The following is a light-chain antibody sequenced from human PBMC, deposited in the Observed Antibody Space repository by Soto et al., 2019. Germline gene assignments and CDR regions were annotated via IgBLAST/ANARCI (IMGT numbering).Light chain of an antibody. CDR3: QQSYSTLFT. J-gene: IGKJ3*01. Sequence: DIQMTQSPSSLSASVGDRVTITCRASQSISSYLNWYQQKPGKAPKLLIYAASSLQSGVPSRLSGSGSGTDFTLTISSLHPEDFATYYYQQSYSTLFTFGPGTKVDIK. V-gene: IGKV1-39*01. CDR1: QSISSY. CDR2: AAS.